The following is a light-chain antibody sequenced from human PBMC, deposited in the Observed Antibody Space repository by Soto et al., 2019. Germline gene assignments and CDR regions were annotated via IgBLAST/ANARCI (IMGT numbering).Light chain of an antibody. Sequence: EIVVTQSPATLSVSPGERATLSCRASQSVRANVAWYQQKPGQAPRLLIYGESRRATGIPDRFSGSGSGTDFTLAIRRLEPEDSAVYYCQQYGGSPSITFGQGTRLEIK. V-gene: IGKV3-20*01. CDR1: QSVRAN. CDR2: GES. J-gene: IGKJ5*01. CDR3: QQYGGSPSIT.